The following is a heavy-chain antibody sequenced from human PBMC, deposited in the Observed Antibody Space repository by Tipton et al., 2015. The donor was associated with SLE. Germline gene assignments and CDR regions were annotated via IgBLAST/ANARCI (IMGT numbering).Heavy chain of an antibody. CDR1: GGSFSGYY. V-gene: IGHV4-34*01. CDR3: AGRRIAAFWYFDY. J-gene: IGHJ4*02. CDR2: INHSGST. D-gene: IGHD6-6*01. Sequence: TLSLTCAVYGGSFSGYYWSWIRQPPGKGLEWIGEINHSGSTNYNPSLKSRVTISVDTSKNQFSLKLSSVTAADTAVYYCAGRRIAAFWYFDYWGQGTLVTVSS.